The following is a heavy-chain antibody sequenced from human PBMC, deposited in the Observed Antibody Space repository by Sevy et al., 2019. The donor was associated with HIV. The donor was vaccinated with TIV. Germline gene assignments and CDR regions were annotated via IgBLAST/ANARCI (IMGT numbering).Heavy chain of an antibody. D-gene: IGHD4-17*01. CDR3: AKDYTVTGYFDY. V-gene: IGHV3-23*01. Sequence: GGTLRLSCAASGFTFSSYAMSWVRQAPGKGLEWVSAISGSGGSTYYADSVKGRFTISRDNSKNTLYLQMNSLRAEDTAVYYCAKDYTVTGYFDYWGQGTLVTVSS. CDR1: GFTFSSYA. J-gene: IGHJ4*02. CDR2: ISGSGGST.